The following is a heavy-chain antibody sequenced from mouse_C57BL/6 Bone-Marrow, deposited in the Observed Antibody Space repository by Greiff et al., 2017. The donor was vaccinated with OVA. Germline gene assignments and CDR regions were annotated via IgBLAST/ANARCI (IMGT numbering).Heavy chain of an antibody. CDR1: GYTFTSYW. D-gene: IGHD2-3*01. CDR3: ASPYDGYHHYYAMDY. Sequence: VQLQQPGAELVKPGASVKLSCKASGYTFTSYWMHWVKQRPGRGLEWIGRIDPNSGGTKYNEKVKSKATLTVDKPYSTAYMQLSSLTSEDSAVYYCASPYDGYHHYYAMDYWGQGTSVTVSS. CDR2: IDPNSGGT. V-gene: IGHV1-72*01. J-gene: IGHJ4*01.